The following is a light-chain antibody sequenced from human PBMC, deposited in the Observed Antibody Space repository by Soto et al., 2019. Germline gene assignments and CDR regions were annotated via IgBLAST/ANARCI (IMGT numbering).Light chain of an antibody. Sequence: PSSGTPSSAPRGRANLSRTASQSLSSNLAWYQQKVGQPPRLLIYAASTRATGIPARFTGSESGTEFTLTISSLQSEDFAVYYCQQYRNSPVTFGGGTKVDIK. J-gene: IGKJ4*01. CDR2: AAS. V-gene: IGKV3-15*01. CDR1: QSLSSN. CDR3: QQYRNSPVT.